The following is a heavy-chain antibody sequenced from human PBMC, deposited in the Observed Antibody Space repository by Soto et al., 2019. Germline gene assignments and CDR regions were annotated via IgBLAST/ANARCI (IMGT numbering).Heavy chain of an antibody. J-gene: IGHJ6*02. Sequence: SGPTLVNPTETLTLTCTFSGFSITSPGMSVSWIRQPPGRALEWLALIERDDDDKYYSTSLKTRLTISKDTRKNQVVPTMANMDPADTATYYCARSIRGPRKFNGMDVWGQGTTVTVSS. V-gene: IGHV2-70*13. CDR3: ARSIRGPRKFNGMDV. CDR1: GFSITSPGMS. CDR2: IERDDDDK. D-gene: IGHD1-20*01.